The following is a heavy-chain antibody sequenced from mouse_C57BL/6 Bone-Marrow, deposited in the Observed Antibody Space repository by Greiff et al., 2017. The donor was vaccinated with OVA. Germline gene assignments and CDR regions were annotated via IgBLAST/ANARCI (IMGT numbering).Heavy chain of an antibody. D-gene: IGHD2-2*01. Sequence: VQLQQSGPELVKPGASVKISCKASGYTFTDYYMNWVKQSHGKSLEWIGDINPNNGGTSYNQKFKGKATLTVDKSTSTAYMELRSLTSEDAAVYYCARGGLRTAYYCDDWGQGTTLTVSS. CDR1: GYTFTDYY. CDR3: ARGGLRTAYYCDD. V-gene: IGHV1-26*01. CDR2: INPNNGGT. J-gene: IGHJ2*01.